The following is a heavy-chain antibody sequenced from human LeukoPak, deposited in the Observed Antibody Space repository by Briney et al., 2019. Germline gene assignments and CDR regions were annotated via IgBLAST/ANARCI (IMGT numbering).Heavy chain of an antibody. D-gene: IGHD7-27*01. CDR1: GGSVSSGSYY. CDR2: IYYSGST. V-gene: IGHV4-61*01. J-gene: IGHJ4*02. Sequence: SETLSLTCTVSGGSVSSGSYYWSWIRQPPGKGLEWIGYIYYSGSTYYNPSLKSRVTISVDTSKNQFSLKLSSVTAADTAVYYCARVDEAGDQRFDYWGQGTLVTVSS. CDR3: ARVDEAGDQRFDY.